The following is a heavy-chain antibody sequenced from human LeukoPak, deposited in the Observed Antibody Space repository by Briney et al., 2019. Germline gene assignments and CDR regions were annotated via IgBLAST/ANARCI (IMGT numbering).Heavy chain of an antibody. J-gene: IGHJ5*02. CDR3: AKAHSSGWPHMFDP. CDR2: IYYSGST. V-gene: IGHV4-59*01. Sequence: KSSQTLSLTRPVSGGSLSTYSWTWIRQPPREGLEWVGNIYYSGSTNYHPSLKGRVTISIDTSKNQFSLKVSSVTAADTAVYYCAKAHSSGWPHMFDPWGQGTLVTVPS. CDR1: GGSLSTYS. D-gene: IGHD6-19*01.